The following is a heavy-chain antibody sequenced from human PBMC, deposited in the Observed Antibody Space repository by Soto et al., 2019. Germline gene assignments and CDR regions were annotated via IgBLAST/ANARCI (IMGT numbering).Heavy chain of an antibody. CDR1: GGTFSSYA. J-gene: IGHJ5*02. D-gene: IGHD3-10*01. V-gene: IGHV1-69*01. Sequence: QVPLVQSGAEVKKPGSPVTVSCKASGGTFSSYAIHWVRQAPGQGLEWMGGIIPMYGPAKYAQRFQGRVTITADESTTTVYMELTSLTSQDTAVYYCARVTSMVRGVIDNWFHPWGHGTLVTVSS. CDR2: IIPMYGPA. CDR3: ARVTSMVRGVIDNWFHP.